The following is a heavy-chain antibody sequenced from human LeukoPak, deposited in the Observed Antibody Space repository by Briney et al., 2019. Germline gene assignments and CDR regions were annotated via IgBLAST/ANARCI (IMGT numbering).Heavy chain of an antibody. CDR2: IRGSGGST. D-gene: IGHD5-18*01. J-gene: IGHJ4*02. V-gene: IGHV3-23*01. Sequence: GGSLRLSCAASGFTFSTYPISCVRQALGKGLEWVSVIRGSGGSTYYADSVKGRFTISRDNSKSTLYLQINSLRVEDTAVYYCAKASGYTYGYPFDYWGQGTLVTVSS. CDR1: GFTFSTYP. CDR3: AKASGYTYGYPFDY.